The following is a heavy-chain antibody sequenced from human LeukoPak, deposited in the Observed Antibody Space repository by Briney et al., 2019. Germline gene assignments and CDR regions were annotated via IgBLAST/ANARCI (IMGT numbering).Heavy chain of an antibody. Sequence: SETLSLTCTVSGGSISSGNHYWSWIRQPPGKGLEWIGYIYYSGSTYYNPSLKSRGTISVDTSKNQFSLKVSSVSAADTAVYYCAREKSPPPGHYYGMDVWGQGTTVTVSS. V-gene: IGHV4-30-4*01. CDR1: GGSISSGNHY. CDR2: IYYSGST. J-gene: IGHJ6*02. CDR3: AREKSPPPGHYYGMDV.